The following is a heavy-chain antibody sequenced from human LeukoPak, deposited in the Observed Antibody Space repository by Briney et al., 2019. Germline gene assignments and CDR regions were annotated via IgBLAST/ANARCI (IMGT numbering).Heavy chain of an antibody. Sequence: GESLRLSCAASGFTFSSYAMSWVRQAPGRGLEWVSSISGSGGSTYYADSVKGRFTISRDNSKDTLYLRMHSLRGEDTAVYFCAKDRDYDFWSGYYWDNWGQGTLVTVSS. V-gene: IGHV3-23*01. J-gene: IGHJ4*02. CDR2: ISGSGGST. D-gene: IGHD3-3*01. CDR1: GFTFSSYA. CDR3: AKDRDYDFWSGYYWDN.